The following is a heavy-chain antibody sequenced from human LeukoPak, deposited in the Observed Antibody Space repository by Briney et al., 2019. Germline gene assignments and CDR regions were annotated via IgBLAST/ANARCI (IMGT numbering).Heavy chain of an antibody. V-gene: IGHV4-59*01. CDR2: IYYTGST. J-gene: IGHJ4*02. CDR3: ARAPFGFGELFPLV. Sequence: SETLSPTCTVSGGSISQDFWSWIRQPPGKGLEWIGYIYYTGSTKYNPSLKSRVTMSMDTSKNHFSLKLSPVTAADTAVYYCARAPFGFGELFPLVWGQGTLVTVSS. D-gene: IGHD3-10*01. CDR1: GGSISQDF.